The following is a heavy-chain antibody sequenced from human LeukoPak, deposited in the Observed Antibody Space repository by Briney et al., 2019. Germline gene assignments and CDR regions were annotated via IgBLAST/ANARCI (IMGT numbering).Heavy chain of an antibody. J-gene: IGHJ3*02. CDR3: ASPGEPVPYDAFDI. CDR1: GYTFTSYG. Sequence: ASAKVSCKASGYTFTSYGISWVRQAPGQGLEWMGWISAYNGNTNYAQKLQGRVTMTTDTSTSTAYMELRSLRSDDTAAYYCASPGEPVPYDAFDIWGQGAMVTVSS. CDR2: ISAYNGNT. V-gene: IGHV1-18*01. D-gene: IGHD7-27*01.